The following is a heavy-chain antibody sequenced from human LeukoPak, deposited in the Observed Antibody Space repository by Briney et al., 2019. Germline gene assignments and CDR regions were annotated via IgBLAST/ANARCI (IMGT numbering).Heavy chain of an antibody. Sequence: PGGSLRLSCTASGFTFGDYAMSWFRQAPGKGLEWVGFIRSKAYGGTTEYAASVKGRFTISRDDSKSIAYLQMNSLKTEDTAVYYCTSHPSVLPRRGLDYWGQGTLVTVSS. V-gene: IGHV3-49*03. J-gene: IGHJ4*02. D-gene: IGHD4/OR15-4a*01. CDR2: IRSKAYGGTT. CDR3: TSHPSVLPRRGLDY. CDR1: GFTFGDYA.